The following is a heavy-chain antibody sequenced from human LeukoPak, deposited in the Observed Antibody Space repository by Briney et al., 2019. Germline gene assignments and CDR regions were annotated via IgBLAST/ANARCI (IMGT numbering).Heavy chain of an antibody. D-gene: IGHD3-10*01. Sequence: GGSLRLSCAASGFTFSSYSMNWVRQAPGKGLEWVSSISSSSSYIYYADSVKGRFTISRDNAKNSLYLQMNSLRAEDTAVYYCARDLSALYYYGSGSQYYYGMDVWGQGTTVTVSS. V-gene: IGHV3-21*01. CDR3: ARDLSALYYYGSGSQYYYGMDV. CDR1: GFTFSSYS. J-gene: IGHJ6*02. CDR2: ISSSSSYI.